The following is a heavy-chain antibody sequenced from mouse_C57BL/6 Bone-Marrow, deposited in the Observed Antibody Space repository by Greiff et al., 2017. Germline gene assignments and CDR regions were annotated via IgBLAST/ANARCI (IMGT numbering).Heavy chain of an antibody. CDR2: IHPTNGST. J-gene: IGHJ4*01. D-gene: IGHD3-3*01. CDR1: GYTFTSYW. CDR3: AKRAGY. V-gene: IGHV1-64*01. Sequence: QVQLQQPGAELVKPGASVKLSCKASGYTFTSYWMHWVKQRPGQGLEWIGMIHPTNGSTNYNEKFKSKATVTVDKYSSTAYIQLSSLTSDDSAVYYCAKRAGYWGQGTAVTVTA.